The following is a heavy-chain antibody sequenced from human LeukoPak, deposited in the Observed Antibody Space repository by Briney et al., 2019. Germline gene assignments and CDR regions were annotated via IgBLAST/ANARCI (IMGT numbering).Heavy chain of an antibody. CDR1: GFTFSSYA. V-gene: IGHV3-30*03. CDR3: SRGSIVGTILPFDY. D-gene: IGHD2-21*01. Sequence: GGSLRLSCAASGFTFSSYAMSWVRQAPGKGLEWVAGISYDGTNKKYVESVKGRFTISRDNSNNMLYLQMNSLRAEDTAMYYVSRGSIVGTILPFDYWGQGTLVTVSS. CDR2: ISYDGTNK. J-gene: IGHJ4*02.